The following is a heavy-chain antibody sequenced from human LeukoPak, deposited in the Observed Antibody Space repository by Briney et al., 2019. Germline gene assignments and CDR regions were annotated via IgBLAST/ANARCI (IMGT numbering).Heavy chain of an antibody. CDR1: GGTFSSYA. CDR3: ARGDDSSGYPYFDY. CDR2: IIPILGIA. V-gene: IGHV1-69*04. D-gene: IGHD3-22*01. Sequence: SVKVSCKASGGTFSSYAISWVRQAPGQGLEWMGRIIPILGIANYAQKFQGRVTITADKSTSTAYMELSSLRSEDTAVYYCARGDDSSGYPYFDYWGQGTLVTVSS. J-gene: IGHJ4*02.